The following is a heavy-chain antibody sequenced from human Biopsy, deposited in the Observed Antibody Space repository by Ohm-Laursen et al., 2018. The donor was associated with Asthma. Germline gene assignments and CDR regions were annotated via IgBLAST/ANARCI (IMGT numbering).Heavy chain of an antibody. D-gene: IGHD3-10*01. CDR1: GYTFNSAG. V-gene: IGHV1-18*01. CDR3: ARAVDYSHYYGIDV. CDR2: ISVYNGNT. Sequence: ASVKVSCKTSGYTFNSAGITWVRQAPGQGLEWMGWISVYNGNTKVAQKLQDRVTMITDTSTSTAYMELRSLRSDDTAVYFCARAVDYSHYYGIDVWGRGTTFTVS. J-gene: IGHJ6*02.